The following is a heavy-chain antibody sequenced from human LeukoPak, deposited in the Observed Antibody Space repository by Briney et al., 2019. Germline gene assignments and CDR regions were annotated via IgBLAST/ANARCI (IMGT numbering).Heavy chain of an antibody. D-gene: IGHD3-3*01. CDR3: ARDPFTYYDFWSGYRDY. V-gene: IGHV1-2*06. CDR2: INPNSGGT. CDR1: GYTFTGYY. Sequence: ASVKVSCKASGYTFTGYYMHWVRQAPGQGLEWMGRINPNSGGTNYAQKFQGRVTMTRDTSISTAYMELSRLRSDDTAVCYCARDPFTYYDFWSGYRDYWGQGTLVTVSS. J-gene: IGHJ4*02.